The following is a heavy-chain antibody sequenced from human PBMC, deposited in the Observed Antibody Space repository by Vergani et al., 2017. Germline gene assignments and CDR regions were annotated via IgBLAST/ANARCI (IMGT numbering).Heavy chain of an antibody. CDR2: MYHSGST. V-gene: IGHV4-59*01. Sequence: QLHLQESGPGLVKPSETLSLTCSVSGGSMSGYYWSWIRQPPGKELEWIWYMYHSGSTNYNPSLGTRVTISGDTSKNQFSLKRNSVTAADTAVYYCGGVADFYGLGSRLLDLWGQGILVTVSS. CDR3: GGVADFYGLGSRLLDL. D-gene: IGHD3-10*01. J-gene: IGHJ5*02. CDR1: GGSMSGYY.